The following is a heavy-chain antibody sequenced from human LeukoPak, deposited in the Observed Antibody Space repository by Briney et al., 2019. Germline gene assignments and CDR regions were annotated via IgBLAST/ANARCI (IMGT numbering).Heavy chain of an antibody. J-gene: IGHJ5*02. Sequence: PSETLSLTCTVSGGSISSYYWSWIRQPAGKGLEWIGRIYTSGSTNYNPSLKSRVTMSVDTSKNQFSLKLSSVTAADTAVYYCAREGTMVRGDSNWFDPWGQGTLVTVSS. V-gene: IGHV4-4*07. D-gene: IGHD3-10*01. CDR3: AREGTMVRGDSNWFDP. CDR2: IYTSGST. CDR1: GGSISSYY.